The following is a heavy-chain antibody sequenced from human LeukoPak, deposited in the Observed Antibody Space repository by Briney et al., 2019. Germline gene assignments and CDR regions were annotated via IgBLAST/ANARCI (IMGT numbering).Heavy chain of an antibody. CDR3: ASRIRLGYCSSTSCLSMDV. Sequence: ASVKVSCKASGYTFTSYDINWVRQAAGQGLEWMGWMNPNSGNTGYAQKLQGRVTMTRDTSINTAYMELSSLRSEDTAIYYCASRIRLGYCSSTSCLSMDVWGQGTTVTVSS. D-gene: IGHD2-2*01. CDR2: MNPNSGNT. CDR1: GYTFTSYD. J-gene: IGHJ6*02. V-gene: IGHV1-8*01.